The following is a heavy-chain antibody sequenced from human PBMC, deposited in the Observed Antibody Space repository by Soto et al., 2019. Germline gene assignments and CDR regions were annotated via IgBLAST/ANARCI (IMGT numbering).Heavy chain of an antibody. V-gene: IGHV3-64*01. CDR3: ERRGFGSRWPNVYIDV. D-gene: IGHD6-13*01. CDR2: ISNNGAHT. J-gene: IGHJ6*03. CDR1: GFTFSNYE. Sequence: EAQLVESGGGLVQPGGSLRLSCAASGFTFSNYEMHWVRQAPGKGLEYVSGISNNGAHTDYAKSVKGRFTISRDNSENTLYLRRGSLRAEDMALYYCERRGFGSRWPNVYIDVWEKGRTVTVSS.